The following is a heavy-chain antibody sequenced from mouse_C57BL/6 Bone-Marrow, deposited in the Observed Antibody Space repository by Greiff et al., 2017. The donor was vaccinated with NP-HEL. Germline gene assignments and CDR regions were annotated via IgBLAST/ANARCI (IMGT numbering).Heavy chain of an antibody. CDR3: VRQGYDGYYLDY. D-gene: IGHD2-3*01. J-gene: IGHJ2*01. Sequence: EVKVEESGGGLVQPKGSLKLSCAASGFSFNTYAMNWVRQAPGTGLEWVARIRSKSNNYATYYADSLKDRFTISRDDSESMLYLQMNNLKTEDTAMYYCVRQGYDGYYLDYWGQGTTLTVSS. V-gene: IGHV10-1*01. CDR1: GFSFNTYA. CDR2: IRSKSNNYAT.